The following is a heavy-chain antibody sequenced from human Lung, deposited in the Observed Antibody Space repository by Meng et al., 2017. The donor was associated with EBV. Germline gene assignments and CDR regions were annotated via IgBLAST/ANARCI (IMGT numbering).Heavy chain of an antibody. CDR2: IYTSGST. CDR3: ARSSKWHEMWY. CDR1: GGSISSYS. V-gene: IGHV4-4*07. J-gene: IGHJ4*02. Sequence: QLPARGQGLCKPSEPLSLSCTVPGGSISSYSWSWSRQPAGKGLEWIGRIYTSGSTNYNPSLKSLVTMSEDTSKNQLSLKVNSVTAADTAVYYCARSSKWHEMWYWGQGTLVTVSS. D-gene: IGHD6-13*01.